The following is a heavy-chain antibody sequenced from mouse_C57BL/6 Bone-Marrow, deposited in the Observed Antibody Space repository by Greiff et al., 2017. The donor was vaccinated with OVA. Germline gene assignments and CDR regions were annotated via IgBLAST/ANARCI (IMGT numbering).Heavy chain of an antibody. CDR1: GFNIKDDY. CDR2: IDPENGDT. J-gene: IGHJ2*01. D-gene: IGHD1-1*01. CDR3: TTPTVVADY. Sequence: VTLKVSGAELVRPGASVKLSCTASGFNIKDDYMHWVKQRPEQGLEWIGWIDPENGDTEYASKFQGKATITADTSSNTAYLQLSSLTSEDTAVYYCTTPTVVADYWGQGTTLTVSS. V-gene: IGHV14-4*01.